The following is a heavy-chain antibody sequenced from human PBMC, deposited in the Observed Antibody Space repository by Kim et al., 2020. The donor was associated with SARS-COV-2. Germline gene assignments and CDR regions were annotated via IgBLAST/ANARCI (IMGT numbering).Heavy chain of an antibody. J-gene: IGHJ2*01. Sequence: GGSLRLSCAASAFTFSSYGMNWVRQAPGKGLEWVASISSNGDSTDYAYAVKVRFTITSDSANTQKYAQIKMHSPDATATDDYYNNIANSRWDDAYF. CDR1: AFTFSSYG. V-gene: IGHV3-23*01. CDR2: ISSNGDST. D-gene: IGHD3-10*01. CDR3: YNNIANSRWDDAYF.